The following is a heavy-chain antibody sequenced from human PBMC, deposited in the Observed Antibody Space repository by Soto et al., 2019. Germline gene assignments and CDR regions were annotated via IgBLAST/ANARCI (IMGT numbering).Heavy chain of an antibody. V-gene: IGHV2-5*02. CDR1: GFSLSTSGAA. Sequence: QINLIESGPTLVKPTQTLTLTCTFSGFSLSTSGAAVGWVRQPPGRALEWLALIYWDGDKRYNASLGNRITITNDTSMNQVVLTLTNVDPADTATYYCAHRATMTIFGLIIDNGIWFDPWGQGTRVIVSS. CDR3: AHRATMTIFGLIIDNGIWFDP. CDR2: IYWDGDK. D-gene: IGHD3-3*01. J-gene: IGHJ5*02.